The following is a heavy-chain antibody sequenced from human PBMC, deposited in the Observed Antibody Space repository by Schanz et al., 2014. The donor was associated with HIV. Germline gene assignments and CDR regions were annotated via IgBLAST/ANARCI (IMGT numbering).Heavy chain of an antibody. D-gene: IGHD3-10*01. V-gene: IGHV3-53*01. CDR1: GFTVSNNY. J-gene: IGHJ3*01. CDR2: IYTSGST. Sequence: EVQLVESGGGLIQPGGSLRLSCAASGFTVSNNYMSWVRQAPGKGLEWVSLIYTSGSTFYADSVKGRFTISRDNSKNTLYLQMSSLRAEDTAVYYCSRVGGWGAFDFWGQGTMLTVSS. CDR3: SRVGGWGAFDF.